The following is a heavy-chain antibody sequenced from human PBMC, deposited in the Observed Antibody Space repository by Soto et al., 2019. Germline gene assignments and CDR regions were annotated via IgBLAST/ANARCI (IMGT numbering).Heavy chain of an antibody. CDR2: ISATSTYI. Sequence: GGSLRLSCAGSSFNFTSYSLNWVRQAPGKGLEWVSSISATSTYIFYADSVKGRFTISRDNAQNSVSLQMNSLRAEDTAVYYCARESEDLTSNFDYWGQGTLVTVSS. J-gene: IGHJ4*02. V-gene: IGHV3-21*01. CDR3: ARESEDLTSNFDY. CDR1: SFNFTSYS.